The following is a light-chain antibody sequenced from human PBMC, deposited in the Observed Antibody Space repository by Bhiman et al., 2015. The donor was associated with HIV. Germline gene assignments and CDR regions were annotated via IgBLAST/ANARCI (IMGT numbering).Light chain of an antibody. V-gene: IGLV2-14*02. Sequence: QSALTQPASVSGSPGQSITISCTGTRLDIGTYNLVSWYQQHPGKAPKLMIYEVTKRPSGVSNRFFGSNSGNTATLTISGTQTMDEADYYCQAWDSRVLYVFGNGTKVSVL. CDR2: EVT. CDR1: RLDIGTYNL. CDR3: QAWDSRVLYV. J-gene: IGLJ1*01.